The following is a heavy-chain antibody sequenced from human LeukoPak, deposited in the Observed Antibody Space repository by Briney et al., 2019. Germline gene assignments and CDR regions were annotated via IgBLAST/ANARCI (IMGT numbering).Heavy chain of an antibody. CDR2: IKQDGSEK. D-gene: IGHD2-2*01. CDR3: ARDGIVVVPAARYNWFDP. J-gene: IGHJ5*02. CDR1: GFTFSSYW. Sequence: GGSLRLSCAASGFTFSSYWMNWVRQAPGKGLEWVANIKQDGSEKYYVDSVKGRFTISRDNAKNSLYLQMNSLRAEDTAVYYCARDGIVVVPAARYNWFDPWGQGTLVTVSS. V-gene: IGHV3-7*01.